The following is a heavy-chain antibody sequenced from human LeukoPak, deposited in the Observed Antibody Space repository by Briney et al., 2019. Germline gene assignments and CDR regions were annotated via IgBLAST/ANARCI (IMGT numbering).Heavy chain of an antibody. D-gene: IGHD3-22*01. CDR2: IYSGGST. CDR3: AGEGHLLGSGYRRAFDY. Sequence: PGGSLRLSCAASGFTVSSNYMSWVRQAPGKGLEWVSVIYSGGSTYYADSVKGRFTISRDNSKNTLYLQMNSLRAEDTAVYYCAGEGHLLGSGYRRAFDYWGQGTLVTVSS. V-gene: IGHV3-53*01. J-gene: IGHJ4*02. CDR1: GFTVSSNY.